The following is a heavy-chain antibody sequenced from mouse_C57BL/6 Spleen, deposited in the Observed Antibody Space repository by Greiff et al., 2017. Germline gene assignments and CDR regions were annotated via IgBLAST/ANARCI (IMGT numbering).Heavy chain of an antibody. Sequence: LKQPGAELVKPGASVKLSCKASGYTFTSYWMHWVKQRPGQGLEWIGMIHPNSGSTNYNEKFKSKATLTVDKSSSTAYMQLSSLTSEDSAVYYCAGATDYFDYWGQGTTLTVSS. V-gene: IGHV1-64*01. D-gene: IGHD1-1*01. CDR2: IHPNSGST. CDR3: AGATDYFDY. J-gene: IGHJ2*01. CDR1: GYTFTSYW.